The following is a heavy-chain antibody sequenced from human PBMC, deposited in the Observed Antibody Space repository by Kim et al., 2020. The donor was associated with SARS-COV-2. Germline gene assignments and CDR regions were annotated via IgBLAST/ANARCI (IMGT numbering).Heavy chain of an antibody. Sequence: SETLSLTCTVSGGSISSSSYYWGWIRQPPGKGLEWIGSIYYSGSTYYNPSLKSRVTISVDTSKNQFSLKLSSVTAADTAVYYCARHVDYRQIPGYSSSWYDYYYFGMDVWGQGTTVTVSS. CDR3: ARHVDYRQIPGYSSSWYDYYYFGMDV. J-gene: IGHJ6*02. V-gene: IGHV4-39*01. D-gene: IGHD6-13*01. CDR1: GGSISSSSYY. CDR2: IYYSGST.